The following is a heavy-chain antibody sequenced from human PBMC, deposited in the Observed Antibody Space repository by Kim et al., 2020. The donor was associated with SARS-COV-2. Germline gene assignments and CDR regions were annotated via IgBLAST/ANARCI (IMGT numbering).Heavy chain of an antibody. CDR3: ARVNYDILTGYSSYGMDV. V-gene: IGHV3-11*06. Sequence: KGRFTVSRDNAKNSLHLQMNSLRAEDTAVYYCARVNYDILTGYSSYGMDVWGQGTTVTVSS. D-gene: IGHD3-9*01. J-gene: IGHJ6*02.